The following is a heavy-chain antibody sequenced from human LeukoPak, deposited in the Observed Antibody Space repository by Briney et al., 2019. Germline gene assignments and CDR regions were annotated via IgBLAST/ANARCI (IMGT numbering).Heavy chain of an antibody. CDR2: IKSDGSIT. Sequence: GGSLRLSCAASGFTFSSYWMHLVPQDPEKGLVWVSRIKSDGSITSYADSVKGRFTISRDNAKNTLYLQMNSLRAEDTAVYYCARVGASVGAIDYWGQGTLVTVSS. CDR3: ARVGASVGAIDY. CDR1: GFTFSSYW. D-gene: IGHD1-26*01. J-gene: IGHJ4*02. V-gene: IGHV3-74*01.